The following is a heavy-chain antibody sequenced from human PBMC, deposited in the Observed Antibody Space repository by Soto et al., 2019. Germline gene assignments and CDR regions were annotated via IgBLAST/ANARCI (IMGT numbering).Heavy chain of an antibody. Sequence: PGESLKISCNASGYSFTNYWIGWVRQMPGKDLEWMGIIYPGDSDTTYNPSFQGQVTISADKSISTAYLQWSSLKASDTAMYYCARHADFYNSGSHYSPFDYWGRGTLVTVSS. CDR2: IYPGDSDT. V-gene: IGHV5-51*01. D-gene: IGHD3-10*01. J-gene: IGHJ4*02. CDR1: GYSFTNYW. CDR3: ARHADFYNSGSHYSPFDY.